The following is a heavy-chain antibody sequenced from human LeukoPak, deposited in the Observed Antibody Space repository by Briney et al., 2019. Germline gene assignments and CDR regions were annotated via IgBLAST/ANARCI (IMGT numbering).Heavy chain of an antibody. D-gene: IGHD3-22*01. V-gene: IGHV1-69*05. CDR3: ARNPRYYSDISGYYPFDY. Sequence: SVKVSCKTSGGTLSTSAINWVRQAPGQGLEWMGGIIPMFGRTNNAQKFQGRVTITTDGSTSTAYMELRSLRSEDTAVYYCARNPRYYSDISGYYPFDYWGQGTLVTVSS. J-gene: IGHJ4*02. CDR2: IIPMFGRT. CDR1: GGTLSTSA.